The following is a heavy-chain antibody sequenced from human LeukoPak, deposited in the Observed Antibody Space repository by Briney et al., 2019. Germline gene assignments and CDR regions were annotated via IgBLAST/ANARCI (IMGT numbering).Heavy chain of an antibody. CDR2: IKPSSGDT. CDR1: GYTFTGDQ. Sequence: ASVKVSCKASGYTFTGDQIYWLRQAPGQGLEWVGWIKPSSGDTLFEQKFQGRVTMTRDKSISSAYMELSSLRSDDTAVYYCARKSAGFLTAWGQGTLVTVSS. D-gene: IGHD2/OR15-2a*01. V-gene: IGHV1-2*02. J-gene: IGHJ5*02. CDR3: ARKSAGFLTA.